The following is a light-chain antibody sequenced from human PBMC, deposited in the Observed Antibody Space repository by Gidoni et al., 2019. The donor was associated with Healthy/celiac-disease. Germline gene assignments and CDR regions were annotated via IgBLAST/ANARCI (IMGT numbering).Light chain of an antibody. Sequence: DIVMPQSPLSLPLTPGEPASISCRSSQSLLHSNGYNYLDWYLQKPGQSPQLLIYLGSNRASGVPDRFSGSGSGTDFTLKISRVEAEDVGVYYCMQALQTQYTFGQGTKLEIK. CDR2: LGS. CDR1: QSLLHSNGYNY. V-gene: IGKV2-28*01. CDR3: MQALQTQYT. J-gene: IGKJ2*01.